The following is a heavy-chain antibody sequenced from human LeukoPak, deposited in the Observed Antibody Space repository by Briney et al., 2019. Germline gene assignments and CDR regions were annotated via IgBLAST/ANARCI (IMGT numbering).Heavy chain of an antibody. Sequence: PGGSLRLSCAASAFTVSGNYMSWVRQAPGKGLEWVSAIYSAGNTYYADSVKGRFTISRDNSKNTLYLQMNSLRAEDTALYYCARDWVSGWDAGFDYWGQGTLVTVSS. V-gene: IGHV3-53*01. CDR1: AFTVSGNY. J-gene: IGHJ4*02. D-gene: IGHD6-19*01. CDR2: IYSAGNT. CDR3: ARDWVSGWDAGFDY.